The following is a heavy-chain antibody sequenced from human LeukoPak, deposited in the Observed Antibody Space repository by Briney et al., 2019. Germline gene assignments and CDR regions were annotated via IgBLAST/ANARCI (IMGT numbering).Heavy chain of an antibody. V-gene: IGHV1-2*02. CDR2: INPNSGGT. D-gene: IGHD4-17*01. Sequence: ASVKVSCKASGHTFTVYYMHWVRQAPGQGLEWMGWINPNSGGTNYAQKFQGRVTMTRDTSISTAYMELSRLRSDDTAVYYCARGAYGDYGWFDPWGQGTLVTVSS. CDR1: GHTFTVYY. J-gene: IGHJ5*02. CDR3: ARGAYGDYGWFDP.